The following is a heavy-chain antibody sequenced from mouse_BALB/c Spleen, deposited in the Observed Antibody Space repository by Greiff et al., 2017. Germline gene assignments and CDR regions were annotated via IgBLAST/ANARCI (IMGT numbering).Heavy chain of an antibody. CDR2: IDPANGNT. CDR1: GFNIKDSY. D-gene: IGHD1-1*02. Sequence: VQLKESGAELVKPGASVKLSCTASGFNIKDSYMHWVKQRPEQGLEWIGRIDPANGNTKYDPKFQGKATITADTSSNTAYLQLSSLTSEDTAVYYCARLPHAMDYWGQGTTLTVSS. CDR3: ARLPHAMDY. J-gene: IGHJ2*01. V-gene: IGHV14-3*02.